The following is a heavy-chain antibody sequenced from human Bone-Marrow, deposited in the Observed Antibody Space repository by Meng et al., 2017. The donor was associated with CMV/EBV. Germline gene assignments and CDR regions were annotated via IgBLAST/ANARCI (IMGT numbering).Heavy chain of an antibody. J-gene: IGHJ3*01. D-gene: IGHD2-21*01. Sequence: ASVKVSCKASGYTFTGYYMHWVRQAPGQGLEWMGWINPNSGGTNYAQKFQGRVTMTRDKSINTAYMELSNLRSNDTAVYFCARGLWRKALKDAFDFWGRGTVVTVSS. CDR3: ARGLWRKALKDAFDF. CDR2: INPNSGGT. CDR1: GYTFTGYY. V-gene: IGHV1-2*02.